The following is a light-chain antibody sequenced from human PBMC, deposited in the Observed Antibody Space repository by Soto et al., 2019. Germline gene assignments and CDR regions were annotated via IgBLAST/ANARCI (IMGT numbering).Light chain of an antibody. V-gene: IGKV1-12*01. CDR2: TAS. CDR3: QQTNSVPLT. J-gene: IGKJ4*01. CDR1: QDISNY. Sequence: DIQMTQSPSSVSASVGDRVTITCRASQDISNYLAWYQQKPGKAPNLLIYTASSLQSGVPSKFSGSGSRTDFTLTISSLQPEDVATYYSQQTNSVPLTFGGGTKAEIK.